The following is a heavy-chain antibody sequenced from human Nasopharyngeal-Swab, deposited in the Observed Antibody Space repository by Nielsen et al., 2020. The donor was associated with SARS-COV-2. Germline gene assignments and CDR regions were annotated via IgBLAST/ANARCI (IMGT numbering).Heavy chain of an antibody. CDR1: GYIFTSNA. CDR2: ISAYNGKT. D-gene: IGHD3-3*01. CDR3: ARGFWSGFKWDQSWLDP. J-gene: IGHJ5*02. Sequence: ASVKVSCKASGYIFTSNAISWVRQAPGQGLEWMGWISAYNGKTNYGQKFQGRVTMTTDASTSTAHMELRSLTSDDTAMYFCARGFWSGFKWDQSWLDPWGQGTLVTVSS. V-gene: IGHV1-18*04.